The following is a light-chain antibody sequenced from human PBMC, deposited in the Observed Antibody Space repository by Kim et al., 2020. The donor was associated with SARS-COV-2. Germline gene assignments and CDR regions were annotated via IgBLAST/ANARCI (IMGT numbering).Light chain of an antibody. J-gene: IGKJ4*01. CDR1: QSVSNN. Sequence: EIVMTQSPATLSVSPGERATLSCRASQSVSNNLAWYQQKPGQAPRHLIYGASARATGIPARFSSSGSETEFTLTISSLQSEDFAVYYCQEYDNWHPLTFGGGSKVEIK. CDR3: QEYDNWHPLT. CDR2: GAS. V-gene: IGKV3-15*01.